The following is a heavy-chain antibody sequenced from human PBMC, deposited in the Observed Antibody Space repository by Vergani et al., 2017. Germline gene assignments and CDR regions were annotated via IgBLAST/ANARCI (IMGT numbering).Heavy chain of an antibody. CDR1: GFTFSSYA. Sequence: VQLVESRGGVVQPGRSLRLSCAASGFTFSSYAMHWVRQAPGKGLEWVGRIKSKTDGGTTDYAAPVKGRFTISRDDSKNTLYLQMNSLKTEDTAVYYCTTDWYGSGPFDYWGQGTLVTVSS. D-gene: IGHD3-10*01. CDR3: TTDWYGSGPFDY. V-gene: IGHV3-15*01. CDR2: IKSKTDGGTT. J-gene: IGHJ4*02.